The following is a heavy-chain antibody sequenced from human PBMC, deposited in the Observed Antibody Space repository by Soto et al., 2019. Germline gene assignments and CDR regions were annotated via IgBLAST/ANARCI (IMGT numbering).Heavy chain of an antibody. CDR3: AKLVGATTFYWYFDL. Sequence: EVQLLESGGGLVQPGGSLRLSCAASGFTFSSYAMSWVRQAPGKGLEWVSAISGSGGSTYYGDSGKGRVTISRYNSKNSLYLQMNRLRAEDTAVYYCAKLVGATTFYWYFDLWGPGPLVTVSS. D-gene: IGHD1-26*01. J-gene: IGHJ2*01. CDR2: ISGSGGST. V-gene: IGHV3-23*01. CDR1: GFTFSSYA.